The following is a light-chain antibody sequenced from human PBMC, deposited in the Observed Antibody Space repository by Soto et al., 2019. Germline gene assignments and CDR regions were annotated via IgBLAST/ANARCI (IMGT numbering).Light chain of an antibody. Sequence: QSVLTQPPSVSGAPGQRVIISGTGSSSNVGAGYDVHWYQQLPGTAPKLLIYGNSNRPSGVPDRFSGSKSGTSASLAITGLQAEDEADYYCQSYDSSLSPWVFGGGTKLTVL. CDR3: QSYDSSLSPWV. J-gene: IGLJ3*02. CDR1: SSNVGAGYD. CDR2: GNS. V-gene: IGLV1-40*01.